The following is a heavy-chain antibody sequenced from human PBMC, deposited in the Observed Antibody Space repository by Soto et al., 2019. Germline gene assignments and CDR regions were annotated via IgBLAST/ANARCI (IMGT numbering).Heavy chain of an antibody. V-gene: IGHV3-48*03. D-gene: IGHD3-10*01. J-gene: IGHJ6*02. CDR3: AREVTMVRGSIGQDMDV. CDR2: ISSSGSTI. CDR1: GFTFSSYE. Sequence: GGSLRLSCAASGFTFSSYEMNWVRQAPGKGLEWVSYISSSGSTIYYADSVKGRFTISRDNAKNSLYLQMNSLRAEDTAVYYCAREVTMVRGSIGQDMDVWGQRTTVTVSS.